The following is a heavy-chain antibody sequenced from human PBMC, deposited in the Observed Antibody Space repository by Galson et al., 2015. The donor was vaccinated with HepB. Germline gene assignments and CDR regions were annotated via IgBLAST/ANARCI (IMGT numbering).Heavy chain of an antibody. J-gene: IGHJ4*02. CDR2: ISYDGSNK. CDR3: ARDRSYYDSSGYQKRYFDY. Sequence: SLRLSCAASGFTFSSYAMHWVRQAPGKGLEWVAVISYDGSNKYYADSVKGRFTISRDNSKNTLYLQMNSLRAEDTAVYYCARDRSYYDSSGYQKRYFDYWGQGTLVTVSS. D-gene: IGHD3-22*01. CDR1: GFTFSSYA. V-gene: IGHV3-30*04.